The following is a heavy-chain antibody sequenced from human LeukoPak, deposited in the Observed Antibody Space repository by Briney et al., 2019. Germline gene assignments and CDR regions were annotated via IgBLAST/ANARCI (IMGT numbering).Heavy chain of an antibody. CDR1: GGTFSSYA. J-gene: IGHJ5*02. Sequence: ASVKVSCKASGGTFSSYAISWVRQAPGQGLEWMGGIIPIFGTANYAQKFQGRVTITADESTSTAYMELSSLRSEDTAVYYCARVTHYDSSGYYWFDPWGQGTLVTVSS. V-gene: IGHV1-69*13. CDR2: IIPIFGTA. D-gene: IGHD3-22*01. CDR3: ARVTHYDSSGYYWFDP.